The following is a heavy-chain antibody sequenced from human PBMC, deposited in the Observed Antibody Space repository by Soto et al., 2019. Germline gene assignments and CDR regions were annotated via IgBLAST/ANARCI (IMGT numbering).Heavy chain of an antibody. V-gene: IGHV6-1*01. CDR2: TYYRSKWYN. CDR1: GDSVSNNRAA. D-gene: IGHD6-6*01. Sequence: SQTLTVTCAISGDSVSNNRAAWNWIRQSPSRGLEWLGRTYYRSKWYNDYAVSVKSRITINPDTSKNQFSLQLNSVTPEDTAVYYCATRNSSSPGHDAFDIWGQGTMVTVSS. CDR3: ATRNSSSPGHDAFDI. J-gene: IGHJ3*02.